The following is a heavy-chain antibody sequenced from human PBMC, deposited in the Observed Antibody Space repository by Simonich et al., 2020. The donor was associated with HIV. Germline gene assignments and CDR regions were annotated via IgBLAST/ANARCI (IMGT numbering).Heavy chain of an antibody. CDR1: GGTFSSFA. Sequence: QVQLVQSGAEVKKPGSSVKVSCKASGGTFSSFAISWVRQAPGLGLEGVGGITPICGTANYAQMFQGRVTITADESTSTAYMELSSLRSEDTGIYYCARKGGGRGVYYFDYWGQGTLVTVSS. CDR2: ITPICGTA. CDR3: ARKGGGRGVYYFDY. V-gene: IGHV1-69*13. D-gene: IGHD3-10*01. J-gene: IGHJ4*02.